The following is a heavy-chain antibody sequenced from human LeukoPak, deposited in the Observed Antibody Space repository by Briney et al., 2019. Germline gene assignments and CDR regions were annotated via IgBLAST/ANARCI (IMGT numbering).Heavy chain of an antibody. Sequence: GGSLRLSCAASGFTFSSYAMSWVRQAPGKGLEWVSAISGSGGSTYYADSVKGRFTISRDNSENTLYLQMNSLRAEDTAVYYCAKTRSNYYDSSGYFDYWGQGTLVTVSS. J-gene: IGHJ4*02. CDR1: GFTFSSYA. V-gene: IGHV3-23*01. CDR3: AKTRSNYYDSSGYFDY. CDR2: ISGSGGST. D-gene: IGHD3-22*01.